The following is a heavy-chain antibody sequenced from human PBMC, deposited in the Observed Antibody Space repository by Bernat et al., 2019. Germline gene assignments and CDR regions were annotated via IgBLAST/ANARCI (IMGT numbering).Heavy chain of an antibody. Sequence: VQLVESGGGVVQPGRSLRLSCAASGFTFSSYSMNWVRQAPGKGLEWVSYISSSSSTIYYADSVKGRFTISRDNAKNSLYLQMNSLRAEDTAVYYCTRAGGYCSGGSCYDYYYGMDVWGQGTTVTVYS. CDR3: TRAGGYCSGGSCYDYYYGMDV. D-gene: IGHD2-15*01. J-gene: IGHJ6*02. CDR2: ISSSSSTI. V-gene: IGHV3-48*01. CDR1: GFTFSSYS.